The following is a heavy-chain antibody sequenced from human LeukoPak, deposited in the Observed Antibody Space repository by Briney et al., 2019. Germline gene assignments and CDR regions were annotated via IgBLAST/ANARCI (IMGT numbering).Heavy chain of an antibody. CDR1: GFTFDDYG. V-gene: IGHV3-20*04. CDR3: ARGTEPTWMLETFDI. CDR2: INWNGGST. J-gene: IGHJ3*02. Sequence: GSLRLSCAASGFTFDDYGMSWVRQAPGKGLEWVSGINWNGGSTGYADSVNGRFTISRDNAKNSLYLQMNSLRAEDTALYYCARGTEPTWMLETFDIWGQGTMVTVSS. D-gene: IGHD1-14*01.